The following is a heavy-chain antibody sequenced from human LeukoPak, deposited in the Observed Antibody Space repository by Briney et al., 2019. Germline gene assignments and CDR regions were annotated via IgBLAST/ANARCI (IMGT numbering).Heavy chain of an antibody. V-gene: IGHV3-7*01. Sequence: PGGSLRLSCAASGFTFSSYWMAWVRQAPGKGVEGVAHIKGDESERHHADAVKGGFTISRDNTRNSLYLQMTNLRGDDTAVYYCARDVVGSLDYWGQGTLVTVSS. CDR2: IKGDESER. CDR1: GFTFSSYW. CDR3: ARDVVGSLDY. D-gene: IGHD1-26*01. J-gene: IGHJ4*02.